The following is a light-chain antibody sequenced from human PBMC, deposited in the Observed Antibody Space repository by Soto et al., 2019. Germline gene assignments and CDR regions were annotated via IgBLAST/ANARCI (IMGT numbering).Light chain of an antibody. V-gene: IGLV1-44*01. Sequence: QAVLTQPPSASGTPGQRVTISCSGSSSNIRSNTVNWYQQLPGTAPQLLIYSNNHRPSGVPDRFSGSKSGTSASLAISGLQSEDEAHYYCAAWEASLNGVVFGGGTKLTVL. CDR2: SNN. CDR3: AAWEASLNGVV. J-gene: IGLJ2*01. CDR1: SSNIRSNT.